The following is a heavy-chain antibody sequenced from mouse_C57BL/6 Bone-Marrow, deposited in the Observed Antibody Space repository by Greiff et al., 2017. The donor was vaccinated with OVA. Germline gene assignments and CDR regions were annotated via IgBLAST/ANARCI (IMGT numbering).Heavy chain of an antibody. CDR3: ARRSDYDSYFPWFAY. D-gene: IGHD2-3*01. V-gene: IGHV1-81*01. CDR1: GYTFTSYG. CDR2: IYPRSGNT. J-gene: IGHJ3*01. Sequence: VQLQESGAELARPGASVKLSCKASGYTFTSYGISWVKQRTGQGLEWIGEIYPRSGNTYYNEKFKGKATLTADKSSSTAYMELRSLTSEDSAVYFCARRSDYDSYFPWFAYWGQGTLVTVSA.